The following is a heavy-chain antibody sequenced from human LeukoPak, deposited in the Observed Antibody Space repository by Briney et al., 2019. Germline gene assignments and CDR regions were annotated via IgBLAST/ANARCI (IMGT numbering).Heavy chain of an antibody. J-gene: IGHJ6*02. D-gene: IGHD4/OR15-4a*01. CDR3: ARRKYGADYNGMDV. Sequence: GASVKVSCKPSGYTFSSYGINWVRLAPGRGPEWMASINPQKRDTHYAQNFQGRVTVTAGTSTNTAYMELRSLRSDDTAIYYCARRKYGADYNGMDVWGQGTTVTVSS. CDR2: INPQKRDT. CDR1: GYTFSSYG. V-gene: IGHV1-18*01.